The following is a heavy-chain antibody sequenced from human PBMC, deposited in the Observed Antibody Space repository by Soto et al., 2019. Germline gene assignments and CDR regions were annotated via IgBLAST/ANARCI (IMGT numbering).Heavy chain of an antibody. D-gene: IGHD4-17*01. CDR1: GFTFRTYG. Sequence: QVQLVESGGGFVQPGKSLRLSCAVSGFTFRTYGMHWVRQAPRKGLEWLAFISDDGSTLYYADSLKGRFTISRDNSKNTLHLQMTSLSVEDTAVYYCARDPPDGDYFFDYWGQGTRVTVSS. CDR3: ARDPPDGDYFFDY. CDR2: ISDDGSTL. V-gene: IGHV3-30*03. J-gene: IGHJ4*02.